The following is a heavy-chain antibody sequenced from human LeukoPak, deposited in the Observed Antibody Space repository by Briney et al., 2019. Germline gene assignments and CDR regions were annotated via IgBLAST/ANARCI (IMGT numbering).Heavy chain of an antibody. CDR2: IFYSGST. Sequence: PSETLSLTCTVSGGSISSSSYYWGWIRQPPGKGLEWIGTIFYSGSTYYNPSLKSRVTISVDTSKDQFSLKLSSVTAADTAVYYCARTPRERITMIVVVTEAYYFDYWGQGTLVTVSS. J-gene: IGHJ4*02. CDR1: GGSISSSSYY. D-gene: IGHD3-22*01. CDR3: ARTPRERITMIVVVTEAYYFDY. V-gene: IGHV4-39*07.